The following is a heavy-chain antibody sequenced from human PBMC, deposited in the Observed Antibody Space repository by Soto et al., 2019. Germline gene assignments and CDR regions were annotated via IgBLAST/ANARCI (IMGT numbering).Heavy chain of an antibody. D-gene: IGHD3-9*01. V-gene: IGHV3-7*01. CDR1: GFTFSTYW. CDR3: ARDLPRQRYPEWGYFDP. CDR2: IKQDGSET. Sequence: XXSLRLSFVASGFTFSTYWMRWVLQAPGKGLEWVANIKQDGSETFYVDSVKGRFTISRDNTKNSLYLQMNSLRADDEAVYYCARDLPRQRYPEWGYFDPWGQGTLVTVSS. J-gene: IGHJ5*02.